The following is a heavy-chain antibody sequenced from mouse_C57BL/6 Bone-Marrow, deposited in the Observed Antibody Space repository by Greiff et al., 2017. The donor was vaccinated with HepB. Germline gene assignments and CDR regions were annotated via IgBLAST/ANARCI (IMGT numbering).Heavy chain of an antibody. CDR2: ISYDGSN. CDR1: GYSITSGYY. Sequence: EVKLQESGPGLVKPSQSLSLTCSVTGYSITSGYYWNWIRQFPGNKLEWMGYISYDGSNNYNPSLKNRISITRDTSKNQFFLKLNSVTTEDTATYYCARGGTAQATFWFAYWGQGTLVTVSA. CDR3: ARGGTAQATFWFAY. D-gene: IGHD3-2*02. V-gene: IGHV3-6*01. J-gene: IGHJ3*01.